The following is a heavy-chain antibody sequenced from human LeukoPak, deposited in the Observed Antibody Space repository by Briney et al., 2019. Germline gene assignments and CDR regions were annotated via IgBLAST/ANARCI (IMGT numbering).Heavy chain of an antibody. D-gene: IGHD6-19*01. CDR1: GFTFSSYG. J-gene: IGHJ4*02. CDR2: ISGSGGST. Sequence: GALRLSCAASGFTFSSYGMSWVRQAPGKGLEWVSAISGSGGSTYYAASVKGRFTISRDNSKNTLYLQMNSLRAEDTAVYYCAKWGYSSGWYYFDYWGQGTLVTVSS. CDR3: AKWGYSSGWYYFDY. V-gene: IGHV3-23*01.